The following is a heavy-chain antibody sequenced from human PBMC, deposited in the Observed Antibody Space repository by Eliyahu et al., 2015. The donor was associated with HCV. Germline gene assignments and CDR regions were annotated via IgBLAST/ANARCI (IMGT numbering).Heavy chain of an antibody. CDR1: GGTFTGFT. V-gene: IGHV1-69*04. CDR2: IIPFTGLT. Sequence: VKVSCKASGGTFTGFTISWVRQAPGQGLEWMGNIIPFTGLTSSAQKFQGRVTLTADKSTNTAYMELSSLRSEDTAVYYCARDLGAWAAFDFWGQGTKVTVSS. CDR3: ARDLGAWAAFDF. J-gene: IGHJ3*01.